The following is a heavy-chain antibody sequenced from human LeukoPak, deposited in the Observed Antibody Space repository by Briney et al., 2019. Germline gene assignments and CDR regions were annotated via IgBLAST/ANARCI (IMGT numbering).Heavy chain of an antibody. CDR1: GFTFSTNY. J-gene: IGHJ4*02. CDR2: IYSGGSP. V-gene: IGHV3-53*01. CDR3: ARGSGSYYGY. D-gene: IGHD3-10*01. Sequence: GGSLRLSCAASGFTFSTNYMSWVRQAPGKGLEWVSVIYSGGSPYYADSVKGRFTISRDNSKNTLYLQMNSLRAEDTAVYYCARGSGSYYGYWGQGTLVTVSS.